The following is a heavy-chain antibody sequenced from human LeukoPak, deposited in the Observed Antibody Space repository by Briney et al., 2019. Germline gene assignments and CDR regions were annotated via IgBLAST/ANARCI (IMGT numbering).Heavy chain of an antibody. CDR1: GGSISSYY. Sequence: SETLSLTCTVSGGSISSYYWSWIRQPPGKGLEWIGYIYYSGSTNYNPSLKSRVTISVDTSKNQFSLKLSSVTAADTAVYYCARGDQWLAHDYWGQGTLVTVSS. V-gene: IGHV4-59*12. J-gene: IGHJ4*02. D-gene: IGHD6-19*01. CDR3: ARGDQWLAHDY. CDR2: IYYSGST.